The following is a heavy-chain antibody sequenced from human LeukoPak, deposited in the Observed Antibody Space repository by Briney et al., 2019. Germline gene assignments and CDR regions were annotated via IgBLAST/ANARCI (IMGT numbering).Heavy chain of an antibody. J-gene: IGHJ4*02. Sequence: GGSLRLSCAASGFTFSTYWLTWVRQAPGKGLEWVANIKQDGSEKYYVDSVKGRFTISRDNAKNTLYLQMNSLRAEDTAVYYCAKDIYSSSSFDYWGQGTLVTVSS. D-gene: IGHD6-6*01. CDR1: GFTFSTYW. V-gene: IGHV3-7*05. CDR2: IKQDGSEK. CDR3: AKDIYSSSSFDY.